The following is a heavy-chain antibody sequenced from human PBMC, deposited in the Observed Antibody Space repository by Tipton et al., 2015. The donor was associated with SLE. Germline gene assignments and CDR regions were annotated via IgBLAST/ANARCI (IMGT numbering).Heavy chain of an antibody. CDR2: VWYDGTTK. CDR1: GFIFSSYG. V-gene: IGHV3-33*01. D-gene: IGHD4-23*01. CDR3: ARDATTVVTPDYFDY. Sequence: SLRLSCAVSGFIFSSYGMHWVRQAPGKGLEWVALVWYDGTTKYYADSVKGRFTISRDDSKNTLYLQMNSLRDEDTAVYYCARDATTVVTPDYFDYWGQGTLVTVSS. J-gene: IGHJ4*02.